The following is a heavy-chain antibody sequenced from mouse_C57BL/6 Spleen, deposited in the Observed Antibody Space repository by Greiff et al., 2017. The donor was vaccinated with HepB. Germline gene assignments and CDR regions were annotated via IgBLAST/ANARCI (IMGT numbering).Heavy chain of an antibody. CDR3: ARAGYDYDPYAMDY. Sequence: QVQLKQPGAELVKPGASVKLSCKASGYTFTSYWMHWVKQRPGRGLEWIGRIDPNSGGTKYNEKFKSKATLTVDKPSSTAYMQLSSLTSEDSAVYYCARAGYDYDPYAMDYWGQGTSVTVSS. CDR1: GYTFTSYW. J-gene: IGHJ4*01. V-gene: IGHV1-72*01. CDR2: IDPNSGGT. D-gene: IGHD2-4*01.